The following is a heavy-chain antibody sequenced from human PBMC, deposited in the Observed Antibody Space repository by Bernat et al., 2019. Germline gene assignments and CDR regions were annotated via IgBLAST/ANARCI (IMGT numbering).Heavy chain of an antibody. CDR2: IKQDGSDK. J-gene: IGHJ4*02. Sequence: EVQLVESGGGLVQPGGSLRLSCAASGFTFSSYWMSWVRQAPGKGLEWVANIKQDGSDKYYADSVKGRFTISRDNSKNTLYLQLNSLRAEDTAVYYCAKDWTMVRGVPTPPDDYWGQGTLVTVSS. V-gene: IGHV3-7*01. D-gene: IGHD3-10*01. CDR1: GFTFSSYW. CDR3: AKDWTMVRGVPTPPDDY.